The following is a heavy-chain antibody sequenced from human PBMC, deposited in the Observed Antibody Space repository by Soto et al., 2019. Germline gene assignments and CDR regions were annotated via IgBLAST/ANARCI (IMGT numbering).Heavy chain of an antibody. D-gene: IGHD5-12*01. Sequence: QVQLRESGPGLVKPSQTLSLTCSVSGASVAGGSYYWSWVRQPPGKGLDWIGYIPSRGRPFYNPSLTSRGTSSADTSKNQLSLKLTSVTAADTAVSDCARDIYIGYDFGLWGQGTLVTVSS. CDR1: GASVAGGSYY. CDR2: IPSRGRP. V-gene: IGHV4-30-4*01. J-gene: IGHJ5*02. CDR3: ARDIYIGYDFGL.